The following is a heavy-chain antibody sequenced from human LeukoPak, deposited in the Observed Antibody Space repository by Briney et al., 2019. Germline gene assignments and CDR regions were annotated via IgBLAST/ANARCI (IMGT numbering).Heavy chain of an antibody. CDR1: GFSFTNAW. J-gene: IGHJ4*02. CDR3: TTDPGDYEIY. D-gene: IGHD4-17*01. Sequence: GGSLRLSCVGSGFSFTNAWMSWVRQAPGKGLEWVGRIKNKVDGGTVDYAAAVKGRFTISRDDSKNTLFLQMNSLKTEDTAVYYSTTDPGDYEIYWGQGTLVTVSS. CDR2: IKNKVDGGTV. V-gene: IGHV3-15*01.